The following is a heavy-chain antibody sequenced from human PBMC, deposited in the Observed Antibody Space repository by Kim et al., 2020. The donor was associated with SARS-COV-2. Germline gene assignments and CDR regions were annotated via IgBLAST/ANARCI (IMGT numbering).Heavy chain of an antibody. J-gene: IGHJ5*02. V-gene: IGHV4-39*01. D-gene: IGHD6-13*01. CDR2: IYYSGST. Sequence: SETLSLTCTVSGGSISSSSYYWGWIRQPPGKGLEWIGSIYYSGSTYYNPSLKSRVTISVDTSKNQFSLKLSSVTAADTAVYYCARLEDSSSWYSPWFDP. CDR1: GGSISSSSYY. CDR3: ARLEDSSSWYSPWFDP.